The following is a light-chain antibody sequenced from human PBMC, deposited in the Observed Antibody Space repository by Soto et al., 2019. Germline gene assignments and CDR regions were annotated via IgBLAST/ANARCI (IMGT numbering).Light chain of an antibody. CDR1: QSISSW. V-gene: IGKV1-5*01. CDR3: QQYNSYSSWT. Sequence: IQMTQAPSTLTASVGDRVTITCRAGQSISSWLAWYQQKPGKAPKLLIYDASSLESGVPSRFSGSGSGTEFTLTISSLQPDDFATYYCQQYNSYSSWTFGQGTKVE. J-gene: IGKJ1*01. CDR2: DAS.